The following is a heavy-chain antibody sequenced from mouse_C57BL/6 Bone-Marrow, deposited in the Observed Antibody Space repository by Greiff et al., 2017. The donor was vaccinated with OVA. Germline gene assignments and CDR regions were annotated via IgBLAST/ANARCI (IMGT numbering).Heavy chain of an antibody. CDR3: AREAAQALAWFAY. CDR2: IYPRSGNT. J-gene: IGHJ3*01. V-gene: IGHV1-81*01. D-gene: IGHD3-2*02. Sequence: QVQLQQSGAELARPGASVKLSCKASGYTFTSYGISWVKQRTGQGLEWIGEIYPRSGNTYYNEKFKGKATLTADKSSSTAYMELRSLTSEDSAVYFCAREAAQALAWFAYWGQGTLVTVSA. CDR1: GYTFTSYG.